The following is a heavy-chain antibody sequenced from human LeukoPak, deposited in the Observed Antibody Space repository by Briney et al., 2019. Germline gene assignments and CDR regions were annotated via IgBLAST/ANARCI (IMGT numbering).Heavy chain of an antibody. V-gene: IGHV1-46*01. J-gene: IGHJ4*02. CDR2: INPSGGST. CDR3: ARDLGYCSGGSCYQTTYFDY. Sequence: ASVKVSCKASGGTFSRYAISWVRQAPGQGLEWMGIINPSGGSTSYAQKFQGRVTMTRDTSTSTVYMELSSLRSEDTAVYYCARDLGYCSGGSCYQTTYFDYWGQGTLVTVSS. CDR1: GGTFSRYA. D-gene: IGHD2-15*01.